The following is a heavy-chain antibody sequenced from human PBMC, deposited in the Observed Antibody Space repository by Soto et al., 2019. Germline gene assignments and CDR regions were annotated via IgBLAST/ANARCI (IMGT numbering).Heavy chain of an antibody. CDR1: GFTFSSYG. D-gene: IGHD4-17*01. CDR3: AREIPGDYPNAFDI. CDR2: IWYDGSNK. V-gene: IGHV3-33*01. J-gene: IGHJ3*02. Sequence: QVQLVESGGGVVQPGRSLRLSCAASGFTFSSYGMHWVRQAPGKGLEWVAVIWYDGSNKYYADSVKGRFTISRDNSKNTLYLQMNSLRAEDTAVYYCAREIPGDYPNAFDIWGQGTMVTVSS.